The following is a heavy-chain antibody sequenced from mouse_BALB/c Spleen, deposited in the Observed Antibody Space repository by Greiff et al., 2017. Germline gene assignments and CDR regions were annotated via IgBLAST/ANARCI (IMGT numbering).Heavy chain of an antibody. CDR1: GFTFSSYG. Sequence: EEQRVESGGDLVKPGGSLKLSCAASGFTFSSYGMSWVRQTPDKRLEWVATISSGGSYTYYPDSVKGRFTISRDNAKNTLYLQMSSLKSEDTAMYYCARRDGKDDAMDYWGQGTSVTVSS. J-gene: IGHJ4*01. V-gene: IGHV5-6*01. CDR2: ISSGGSYT. CDR3: ARRDGKDDAMDY. D-gene: IGHD2-1*01.